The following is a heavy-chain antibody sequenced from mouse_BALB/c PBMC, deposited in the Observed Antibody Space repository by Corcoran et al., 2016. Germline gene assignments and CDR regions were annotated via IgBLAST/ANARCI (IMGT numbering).Heavy chain of an antibody. J-gene: IGHJ2*01. CDR2: IDPANGNT. CDR1: GFNIKDTY. Sequence: EVQLQQSGAELVKPGASVKLSCTASGFNIKDTYMHWVKQRPEQGLEWIGRIDPANGNTKYDPKFQGKATITADTSSNTAYLQLSSLTSEDTAVYYCARSTTVVAYYFDYWGQGTTLTVSS. V-gene: IGHV14-3*02. CDR3: ARSTTVVAYYFDY. D-gene: IGHD1-1*01.